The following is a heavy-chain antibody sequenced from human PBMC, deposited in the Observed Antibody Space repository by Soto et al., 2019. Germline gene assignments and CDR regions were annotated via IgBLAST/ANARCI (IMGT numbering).Heavy chain of an antibody. Sequence: EVQLVESGGGLVQPGGSLRLSCAASGFAFSSYWMQWVRQVPGKGPVWVSRISSDGRNTTYADPVKGRFTISRDNAKNTLHLQTPSLTDDDTAVYYCIKASTVTGVGGYRWGQGTLVTVSS. V-gene: IGHV3-74*03. CDR3: IKASTVTGVGGYR. J-gene: IGHJ5*02. D-gene: IGHD6-19*01. CDR1: GFAFSSYW. CDR2: ISSDGRNT.